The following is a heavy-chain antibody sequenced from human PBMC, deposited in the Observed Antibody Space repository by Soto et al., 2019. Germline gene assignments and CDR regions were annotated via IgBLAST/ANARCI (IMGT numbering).Heavy chain of an antibody. Sequence: PVGSLRLSCAASGFTFSSYSMNWVRQAPGKGLEWVSSISSSSSYIYYADSVKGRFTISRDNAKNSLYLQMNSLRAEDTAVYYCARDPPLDYYDSSGYHYFDYWGQGTLVTVSS. V-gene: IGHV3-21*01. J-gene: IGHJ4*02. CDR1: GFTFSSYS. CDR3: ARDPPLDYYDSSGYHYFDY. CDR2: ISSSSSYI. D-gene: IGHD3-22*01.